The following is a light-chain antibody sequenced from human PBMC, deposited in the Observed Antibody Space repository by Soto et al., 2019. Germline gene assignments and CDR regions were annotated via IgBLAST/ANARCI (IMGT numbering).Light chain of an antibody. CDR2: DVS. V-gene: IGLV2-14*01. CDR1: SSDVGGYNY. CDR3: SSYTSSYV. Sequence: QSALTQPASVSGSPGPSITISCTGTSSDVGGYNYVSWYQQHPGKAPKLMIYDVSNRPSGVSNRFSGSKSGNTASLTISGLQAEDEADYYCSSYTSSYVFGTGTKVTVL. J-gene: IGLJ1*01.